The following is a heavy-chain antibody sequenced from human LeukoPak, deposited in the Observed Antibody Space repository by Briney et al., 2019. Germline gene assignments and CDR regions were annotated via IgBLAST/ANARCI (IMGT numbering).Heavy chain of an antibody. CDR2: ISYDGSNK. CDR1: GFTFSSYA. V-gene: IGHV3-30-3*01. J-gene: IGHJ4*02. CDR3: ARNYYYFDY. D-gene: IGHD1-7*01. Sequence: PGGSLRLSCAASGFTFSSYAMHWVRPAPGKGLEWVAVISYDGSNKYYADPVKGRFTISRDNSKNTLYLQMNSLRAEDTAVYYCARNYYYFDYWGQGTLVTVSS.